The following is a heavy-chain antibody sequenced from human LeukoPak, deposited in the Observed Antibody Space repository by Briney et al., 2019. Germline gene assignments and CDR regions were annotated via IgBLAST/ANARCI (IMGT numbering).Heavy chain of an antibody. CDR3: AKARRYYYDSSGSNWFDP. D-gene: IGHD3-22*01. CDR2: ISWNSGSI. CDR1: GFTFDDYA. V-gene: IGHV3-9*01. Sequence: PGGSLRHSCAASGFTFDDYAMHWVRQAPGKGLEWVSGISWNSGSIGYADSVKGRFTISRDNAKNSLYLQMNSLRAEDTALYYCAKARRYYYDSSGSNWFDPWGQGTLVTVSS. J-gene: IGHJ5*02.